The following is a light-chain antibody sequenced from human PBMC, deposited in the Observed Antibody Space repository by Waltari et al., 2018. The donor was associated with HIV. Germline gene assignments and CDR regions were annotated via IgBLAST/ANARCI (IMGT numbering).Light chain of an antibody. V-gene: IGLV2-23*02. Sequence: QSALTQPASVSGSPGQSITISCTGTSSDVGGYNLVSWYQQHPGKAPKLMIYEVGKRPSGVSSRFSGSKSGNTASLTISGLQAEDEADYYCCAYAGSTTYVIFGGGTKLTVL. CDR3: CAYAGSTTYVI. CDR2: EVG. J-gene: IGLJ2*01. CDR1: SSDVGGYNL.